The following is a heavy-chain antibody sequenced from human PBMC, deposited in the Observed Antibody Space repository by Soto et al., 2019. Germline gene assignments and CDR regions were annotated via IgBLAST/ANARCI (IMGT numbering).Heavy chain of an antibody. CDR2: IYHGGST. J-gene: IGHJ6*02. CDR3: ARDQPRVRGVDYYYYGMDV. D-gene: IGHD3-10*01. Sequence: QVQLQESGPGLVKPSGTLSLTCAVSGGSISSSNWWSWVRQPPGKGLAWIGEIYHGGSTNYNPSLNSRVTISVDKSKNQFTLKLSSVNAADTAGYYCARDQPRVRGVDYYYYGMDVWGQGTTVTVSS. CDR1: GGSISSSNW. V-gene: IGHV4-4*02.